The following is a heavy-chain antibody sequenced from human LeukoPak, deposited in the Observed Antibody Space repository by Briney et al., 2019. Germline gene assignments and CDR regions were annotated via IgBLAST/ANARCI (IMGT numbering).Heavy chain of an antibody. J-gene: IGHJ4*02. Sequence: GRSLRLSCAASGFTFSSYGMHWVRQAPGKGLEWVAVISYDGSNKYYADSVKGRFTISRDNSKNTLYLQMSSLRAEDTAVYYCAKDPKSRYCSNTSCYVDYWGQGTLVTVSS. CDR1: GFTFSSYG. CDR3: AKDPKSRYCSNTSCYVDY. CDR2: ISYDGSNK. D-gene: IGHD2-2*01. V-gene: IGHV3-30*18.